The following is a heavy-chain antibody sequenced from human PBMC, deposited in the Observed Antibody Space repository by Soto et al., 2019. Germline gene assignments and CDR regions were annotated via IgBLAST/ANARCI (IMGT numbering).Heavy chain of an antibody. CDR3: ALGTTDAFDI. CDR2: ISSSSSYI. Sequence: SLRLSCAASGFTFSSYSMNWVRQAPGKGLEWVSSISSSSSYIYYADSGKGRFTISRGNAKNALYRQMNSLRAEDTAVYYCALGTTDAFDIWGQGTMVTVSS. CDR1: GFTFSSYS. J-gene: IGHJ3*02. D-gene: IGHD4-17*01. V-gene: IGHV3-21*01.